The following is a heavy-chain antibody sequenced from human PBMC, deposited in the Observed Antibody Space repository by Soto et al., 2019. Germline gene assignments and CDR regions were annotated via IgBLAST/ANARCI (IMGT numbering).Heavy chain of an antibody. CDR1: GGSFSSFY. J-gene: IGHJ4*02. V-gene: IGHV4-34*01. CDR3: VSDGSGNYYSGYSFDL. D-gene: IGHD3-10*01. Sequence: TSETLSLTCTVYGGSFSSFYWSWIRQSPGKGLEWIGEIHHSGTTNYNPSLKSRVTISVDTSKNQFSLELTSVTAADTALYYCVSDGSGNYYSGYSFDLWSQGSMGTFSS. CDR2: IHHSGTT.